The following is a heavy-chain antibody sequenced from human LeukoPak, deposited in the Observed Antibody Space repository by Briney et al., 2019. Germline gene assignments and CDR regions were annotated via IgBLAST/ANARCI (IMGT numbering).Heavy chain of an antibody. Sequence: GGSLRLSCAASGFTFSTYAMHWVRQAPGKGLEWVAFIHYDGSTKYSADSVKGRFTISRDNSKSTLDLQMHSLRAEDTAVYYCAKEVGVSSAIGHWGQGTLVTVSS. CDR2: IHYDGSTK. D-gene: IGHD2-21*02. J-gene: IGHJ4*02. CDR3: AKEVGVSSAIGH. CDR1: GFTFSTYA. V-gene: IGHV3-30*02.